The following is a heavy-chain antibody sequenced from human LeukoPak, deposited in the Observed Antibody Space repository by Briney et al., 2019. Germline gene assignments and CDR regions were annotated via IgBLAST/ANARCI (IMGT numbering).Heavy chain of an antibody. CDR2: ISWNSGCI. J-gene: IGHJ3*02. CDR3: AKETLWFGYAFDI. D-gene: IGHD3-10*01. V-gene: IGHV3-9*01. Sequence: PGRSLRLSCAASGFTFDDYAMHWVRQAPGKGLEWVSGISWNSGCIGYADSVKGRFTISRDNAKNSLYLQMNSLRAEDTALYYCAKETLWFGYAFDIWGQGTMVTVSS. CDR1: GFTFDDYA.